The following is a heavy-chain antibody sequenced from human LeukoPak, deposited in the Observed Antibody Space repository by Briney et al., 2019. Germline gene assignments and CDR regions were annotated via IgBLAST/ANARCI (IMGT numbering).Heavy chain of an antibody. CDR2: INPNSGGT. CDR3: ARGRAVAGFMDV. CDR1: GYTFTGYY. V-gene: IGHV1-2*02. J-gene: IGHJ6*03. Sequence: ASVKVSCKASGYTFTGYYMHWVRQAPGQGLEWMGWINPNSGGTNYAQKLQGRVTMTRDTSISTAYMELSRLRSDDTAVYYCARGRAVAGFMDVWGKGTTVTVSS. D-gene: IGHD6-19*01.